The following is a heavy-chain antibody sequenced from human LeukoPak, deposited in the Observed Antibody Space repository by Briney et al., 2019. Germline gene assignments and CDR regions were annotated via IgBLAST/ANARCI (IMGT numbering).Heavy chain of an antibody. CDR1: GGSISSYY. J-gene: IGHJ4*02. V-gene: IGHV4-59*01. CDR2: IYYSGST. D-gene: IGHD6-13*01. Sequence: SETLSLTCTVSGGSISSYYWSWIRQPPGKGLEWIGYIYYSGSTNYSPSLKGRVTISLDTSKNQFSLKLTSVTAADTAVYYCSRATSSWRPFDYWGQGTLVTVSS. CDR3: SRATSSWRPFDY.